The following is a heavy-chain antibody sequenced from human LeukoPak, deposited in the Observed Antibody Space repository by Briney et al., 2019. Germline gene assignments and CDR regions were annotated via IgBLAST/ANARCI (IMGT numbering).Heavy chain of an antibody. V-gene: IGHV4-59*01. CDR2: IYYSGST. CDR1: GGSISSYY. Sequence: SETLPLTCTVSGGSISSYYWSWIRQPPGKGLEWIGYIYYSGSTNYNPSLKSRVTISVDTSKNQFSLKLSSVTAADTAVYYCARGEDLIDYWGQGTLVTVSS. J-gene: IGHJ4*02. CDR3: ARGEDLIDY.